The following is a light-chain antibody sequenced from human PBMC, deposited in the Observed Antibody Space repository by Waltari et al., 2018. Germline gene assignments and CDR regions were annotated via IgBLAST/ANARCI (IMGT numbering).Light chain of an antibody. CDR3: QSHDRSRGCLVI. CDR2: VAG. CDR1: GSHIGEGYD. J-gene: IGLJ2*01. Sequence: QSVLTQPPSVSGAPGQRVTISCTGSGSHIGEGYDAHWYQHLPGTAPKLLMYVAGKRPPGVPGRCAGSNSGTSSSLASTWLQAEEEADDYCQSHDRSRGCLVIFGGGTKLTVL. V-gene: IGLV1-40*01.